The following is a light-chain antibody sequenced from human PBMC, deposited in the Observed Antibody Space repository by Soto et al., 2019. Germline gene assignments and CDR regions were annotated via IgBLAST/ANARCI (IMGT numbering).Light chain of an antibody. J-gene: IGKJ4*01. CDR1: QAIGSA. CDR2: DAS. V-gene: IGKV1-13*02. Sequence: IQLTQSPSSLSASVGDRVTITCRAGQAIGSALAWYQQRPGKAPRLLLYDASNLEAAVPSRFRGSGSGTDFTLTSTRLLSEDFATYYCQQFNGFPLTFGGGTKVQIK. CDR3: QQFNGFPLT.